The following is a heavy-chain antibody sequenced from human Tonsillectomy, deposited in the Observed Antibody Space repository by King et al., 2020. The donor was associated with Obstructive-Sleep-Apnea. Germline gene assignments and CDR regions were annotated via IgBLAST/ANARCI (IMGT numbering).Heavy chain of an antibody. CDR1: GASISSNNW. Sequence: MQLQESGPGLVKPSGTLSLTCSVSGASISSNNWWSWVRQPPGKGLEWIGEIYHRGSTNFNPSLKSRVTISVDKAQNQFSLKRTSVTAADTAVYYCAREAPIYRYGMDVWGQGTTVTVSS. V-gene: IGHV4-4*02. D-gene: IGHD2-2*02. CDR2: IYHRGST. CDR3: AREAPIYRYGMDV. J-gene: IGHJ6*02.